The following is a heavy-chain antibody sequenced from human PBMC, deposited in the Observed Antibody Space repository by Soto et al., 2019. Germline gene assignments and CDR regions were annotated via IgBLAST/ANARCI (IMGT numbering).Heavy chain of an antibody. CDR3: ASSASKPRFDC. Sequence: EVQLVESGGGLVQPGGSLRLSCAASGVTVSSNYMSWVRQAPGKGLEWVSVLHTSGTSYYADSVKGRFTISRDNSKNTLYLQVNSLTAEDTAVYYCASSASKPRFDCWGQGTLVTVSS. CDR2: LHTSGTS. V-gene: IGHV3-66*01. CDR1: GVTVSSNY. J-gene: IGHJ4*02. D-gene: IGHD1-26*01.